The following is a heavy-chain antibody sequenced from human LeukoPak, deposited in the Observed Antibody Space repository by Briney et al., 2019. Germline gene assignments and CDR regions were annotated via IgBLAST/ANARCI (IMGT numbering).Heavy chain of an antibody. CDR2: SNSDGSST. Sequence: PGGPLRLSCAASGFTFSSYWMHWVRKAPGKGLVWVSRSNSDGSSTNYADSVKGRFTISRDNAKNTLYLQMNSLRAEDTAVYYCARGGDYPFDYWGQGTLVTVSS. D-gene: IGHD4-17*01. J-gene: IGHJ4*02. V-gene: IGHV3-74*01. CDR3: ARGGDYPFDY. CDR1: GFTFSSYW.